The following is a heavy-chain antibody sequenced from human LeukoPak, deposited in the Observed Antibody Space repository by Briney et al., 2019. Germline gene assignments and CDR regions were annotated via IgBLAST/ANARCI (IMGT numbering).Heavy chain of an antibody. D-gene: IGHD3-9*01. J-gene: IGHJ6*02. CDR2: ISSSSSYI. CDR1: GFTFSSYS. V-gene: IGHV3-21*01. CDR3: ARSYDILTGTYYYYYGMDV. Sequence: GGSLRLSCAASGFTFSSYSMNWVRQAPGKGLEWVSSISSSSSYIYYADSVKGRFTISRDNTKNSLYLQMSSLRAEDTAVYYCARSYDILTGTYYYYYGMDVRGQGTTVTVSS.